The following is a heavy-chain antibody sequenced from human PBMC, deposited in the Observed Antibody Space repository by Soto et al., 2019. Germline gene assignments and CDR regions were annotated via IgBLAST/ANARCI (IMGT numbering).Heavy chain of an antibody. D-gene: IGHD3-3*01. CDR3: ARDGRNSITIFGVVGLGSAYGMDV. Sequence: GASLKVSCKASGGTFSSYAISWVRQSPGQGLEWMGGIIPIFGTANYAQKFQGRVTITADESTSTAYMELSSLRSEDTAVYYCARDGRNSITIFGVVGLGSAYGMDVWGQGTTVTVSS. CDR1: GGTFSSYA. V-gene: IGHV1-69*13. J-gene: IGHJ6*02. CDR2: IIPIFGTA.